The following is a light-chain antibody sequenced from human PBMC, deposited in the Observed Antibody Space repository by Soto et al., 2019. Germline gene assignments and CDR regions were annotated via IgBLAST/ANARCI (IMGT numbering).Light chain of an antibody. CDR2: GAS. J-gene: IGKJ1*01. CDR1: QSVDSSF. V-gene: IGKV3-20*01. Sequence: EIVLTQSPGFLSLSPGERATLSCRASQSVDSSFFAWYQQKPGQAPRLLIYGASKRATGIPDRFTGSGSGTDFTLTISCLTHEDSASYYCRQYVRSVTFGQGTNVEIK. CDR3: RQYVRSVT.